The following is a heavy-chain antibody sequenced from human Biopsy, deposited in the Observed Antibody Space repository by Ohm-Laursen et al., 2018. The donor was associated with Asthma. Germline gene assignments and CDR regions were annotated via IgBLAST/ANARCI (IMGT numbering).Heavy chain of an antibody. V-gene: IGHV3-33*01. CDR1: GFTFGSYG. J-gene: IGHJ6*02. CDR3: ARDIVATMIGYYYYGMDV. D-gene: IGHD5-12*01. CDR2: IWYDGGNK. Sequence: SLRLSCAASGFTFGSYGMHWVRQAPGKGLEWVAVIWYDGGNKYYADSVKGRFIISRDNSKNTLYLQMNSLRAEDTAVYYCARDIVATMIGYYYYGMDVWGQGTTVTVSS.